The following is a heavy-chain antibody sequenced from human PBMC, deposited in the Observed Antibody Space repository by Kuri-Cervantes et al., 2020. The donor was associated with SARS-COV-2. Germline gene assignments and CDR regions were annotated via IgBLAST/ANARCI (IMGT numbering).Heavy chain of an antibody. J-gene: IGHJ4*02. CDR2: IYHSGST. Sequence: SETLSLTCAVSGYSISSGYYWGWIRQPPGKGLEWIGSIYHSGSTYYNPSLKSRVTISVDTSKNQFSLKLSSVTAADTAVYYCAITMPRTPYYFDYWGQGTLVTVSS. CDR3: AITMPRTPYYFDY. CDR1: GYSISSGYY. D-gene: IGHD3-10*01. V-gene: IGHV4-38-2*01.